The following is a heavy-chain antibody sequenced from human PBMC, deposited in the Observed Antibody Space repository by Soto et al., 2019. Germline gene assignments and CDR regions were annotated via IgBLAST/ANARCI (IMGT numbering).Heavy chain of an antibody. D-gene: IGHD3-16*01. CDR1: GFTFSSYA. J-gene: IGHJ4*02. CDR3: AKDANYDYVWGSYCIDY. Sequence: DVQLLESGGGLVQPGGSLRLSCAASGFTFSSYAMSWVRQAPGKGLEWVSSISGGGGSTYYADSVKGRFTISRDNSKNTLYLQMNSLRAEDTAVYHCAKDANYDYVWGSYCIDYWGQGTRVTVSS. CDR2: ISGGGGST. V-gene: IGHV3-23*01.